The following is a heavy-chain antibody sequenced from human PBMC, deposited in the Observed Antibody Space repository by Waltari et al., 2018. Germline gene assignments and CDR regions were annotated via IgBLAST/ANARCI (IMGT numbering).Heavy chain of an antibody. CDR3: AKSRDGYNFFDY. Sequence: QVQLVQSGAEVKKPGASVKVSCKASGYTFTGQYIHWVRQAPGQGLEWMGWSHPNSGDTNDAQKFQGRVTMTGDTSINTAYIELSSLRSDDTAIYYCAKSRDGYNFFDYWGQGALFTVSS. D-gene: IGHD5-12*01. CDR2: SHPNSGDT. V-gene: IGHV1-2*02. CDR1: GYTFTGQY. J-gene: IGHJ4*02.